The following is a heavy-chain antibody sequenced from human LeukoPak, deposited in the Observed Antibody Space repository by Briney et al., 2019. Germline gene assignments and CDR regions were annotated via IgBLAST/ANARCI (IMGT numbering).Heavy chain of an antibody. CDR3: ARADLIRMDV. CDR2: VFHSGGT. CDR1: RGSVTGYF. Sequence: SETLSLTCTVSRGSVTGYFWSWIRQPPGKGLEWIGYVFHSGGTLYNPSLQSRVTISVDTSKTQFSLKVTSVTAADTAVYYCARADLIRMDVWGKGTTVTVSS. J-gene: IGHJ6*04. V-gene: IGHV4-59*08.